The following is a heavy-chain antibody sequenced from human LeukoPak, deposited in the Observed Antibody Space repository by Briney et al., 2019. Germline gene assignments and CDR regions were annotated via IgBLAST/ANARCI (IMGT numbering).Heavy chain of an antibody. CDR1: GFTFSSYS. V-gene: IGHV3-48*04. D-gene: IGHD2-15*01. J-gene: IGHJ4*02. Sequence: QPGGSLRLSCAASGFTFSSYSMNWVRQAPGKGLEWVSDISSSSSTIYYADSVKGRFTISRDNAKNSLYLQMNSLRAEDTAVYYCARGLQYCSGGSCYYPYWGQGTLVTVPS. CDR2: ISSSSSTI. CDR3: ARGLQYCSGGSCYYPY.